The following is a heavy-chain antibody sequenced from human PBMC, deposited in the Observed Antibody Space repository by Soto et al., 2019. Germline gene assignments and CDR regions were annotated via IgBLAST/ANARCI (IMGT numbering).Heavy chain of an antibody. CDR2: ISYDGSNK. J-gene: IGHJ6*02. Sequence: GGSLRLSCAASGFTFSSYGMHWVRQAPGKGLEWVAVISYDGSNKYYADSVKGRFTISRDNSKNTLYLQMNSLRAEDTAVYYCAKDLRVYYDSSGYYYGMDVWGQGTTVTVSS. CDR3: AKDLRVYYDSSGYYYGMDV. V-gene: IGHV3-30*18. D-gene: IGHD3-22*01. CDR1: GFTFSSYG.